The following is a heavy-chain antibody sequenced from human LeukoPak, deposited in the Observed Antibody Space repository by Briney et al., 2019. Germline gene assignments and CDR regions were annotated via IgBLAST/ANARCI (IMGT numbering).Heavy chain of an antibody. J-gene: IGHJ6*03. CDR3: ARFVSSGWYNYYYYYMDV. CDR1: GFTFSSYW. D-gene: IGHD6-19*01. CDR2: IKQDGSEK. Sequence: GSLRLSCAASGFTFSSYWMSWVRQAPGKGLEWVANIKQDGSEKYYVDSVKGRFTISRDNAKNSLYLQMNSLRAEDTAVYYCARFVSSGWYNYYYYYMDVWGKGTTVTVSS. V-gene: IGHV3-7*01.